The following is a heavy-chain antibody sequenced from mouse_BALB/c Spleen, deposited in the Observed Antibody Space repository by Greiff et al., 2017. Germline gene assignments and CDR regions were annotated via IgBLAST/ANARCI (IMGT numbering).Heavy chain of an antibody. CDR3: ARSTTVVAPYAMDY. Sequence: EVQGVESGGGLVKPGGSLKLSCAASGFTFSSYAMSWVRQSPEKRLEWVAEISSGGSYTYYPDTVTGRFTISRDNAKNTLYLEMSSLRSEDTAMYYCARSTTVVAPYAMDYWGQGTSVTVSS. CDR2: ISSGGSYT. D-gene: IGHD1-1*01. J-gene: IGHJ4*01. V-gene: IGHV5-9-4*01. CDR1: GFTFSSYA.